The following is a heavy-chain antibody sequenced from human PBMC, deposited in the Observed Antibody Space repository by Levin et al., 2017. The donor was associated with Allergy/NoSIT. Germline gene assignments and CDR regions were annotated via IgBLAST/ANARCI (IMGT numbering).Heavy chain of an antibody. V-gene: IGHV2-5*02. CDR3: AHRRDDYGDYRGPYYFDY. Sequence: SGPTLVKPTQTLTLTCTFSGFSLSTSGVGVGWIRQPPGKALEWLALIYWDDDKRYSPSLKSRLTITKDTSKNQVVLTITNMDPVDTATYYCAHRRDDYGDYRGPYYFDYWGQGTLVTVSS. CDR2: IYWDDDK. CDR1: GFSLSTSGVG. D-gene: IGHD4-17*01. J-gene: IGHJ4*02.